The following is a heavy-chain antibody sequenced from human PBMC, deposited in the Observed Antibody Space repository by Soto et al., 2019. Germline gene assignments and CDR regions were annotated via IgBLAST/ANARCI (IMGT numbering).Heavy chain of an antibody. Sequence: GGTLRLSWAASRRSLNRYGMNWVRQAPGKRLEGVVAIWYDGSNNYYADSVKGRFTVSRDNSKNTLYLEMNSLRAEDTAVYYCARALYDSIGFFYASDYWGQGPQVTVSS. CDR3: ARALYDSIGFFYASDY. CDR2: IWYDGSNN. CDR1: RRSLNRYG. V-gene: IGHV3-33*01. J-gene: IGHJ4*02. D-gene: IGHD3-22*01.